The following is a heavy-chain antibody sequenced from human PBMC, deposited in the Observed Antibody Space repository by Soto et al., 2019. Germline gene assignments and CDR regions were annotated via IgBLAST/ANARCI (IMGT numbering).Heavy chain of an antibody. D-gene: IGHD3-3*01. CDR1: GFPFSTYE. CDR3: AKSPGGYYSFDI. Sequence: PGGSLRLSCAASGFPFSTYEMTWVRQAPGKGLEWVSVIRYSGDNKYYADSVKGRFTISRDNSKNTLYLQMNSLRAEDTAVYYCAKSPGGYYSFDIWGQGTMVTVSS. CDR2: IRYSGDNK. J-gene: IGHJ3*02. V-gene: IGHV3-30*18.